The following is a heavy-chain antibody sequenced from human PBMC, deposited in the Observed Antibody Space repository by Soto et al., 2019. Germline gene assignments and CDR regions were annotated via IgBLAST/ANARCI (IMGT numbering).Heavy chain of an antibody. Sequence: GGSLRLSCAASGFTFSSYAMSWVRQAPGKGLEWVSAISGSGGSTYYADSVKGRFTISRDNSKNTLYLQMNSLRAEDTAVYYCAKDGYYYGSGSYRLYYYGMDVWGQGTTVTVSS. V-gene: IGHV3-23*01. D-gene: IGHD3-10*01. CDR1: GFTFSSYA. CDR2: ISGSGGST. J-gene: IGHJ6*02. CDR3: AKDGYYYGSGSYRLYYYGMDV.